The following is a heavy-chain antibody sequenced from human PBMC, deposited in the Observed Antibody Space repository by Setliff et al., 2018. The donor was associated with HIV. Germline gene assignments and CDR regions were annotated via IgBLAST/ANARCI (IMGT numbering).Heavy chain of an antibody. V-gene: IGHV3-7*01. Sequence: PGGSLRLSCAASGFTFSRYWMIWVRQAPGKGLEWVANIDLYGSEKNYVDSVKGRFTISRDNAKNSLYLQMNSLRAEDTAVYYCARDSTGADYGDYADMDVWGKGTTVTVSS. CDR1: GFTFSRYW. CDR3: ARDSTGADYGDYADMDV. CDR2: IDLYGSEK. J-gene: IGHJ6*03. D-gene: IGHD4-17*01.